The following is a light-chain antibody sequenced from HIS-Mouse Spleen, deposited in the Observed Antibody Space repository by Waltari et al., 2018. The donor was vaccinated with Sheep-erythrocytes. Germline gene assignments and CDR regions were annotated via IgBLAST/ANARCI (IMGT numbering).Light chain of an antibody. Sequence: QSALTQPPSASGSPGQSVTISCTGTSRDVGGYNYGSWYQQHPGHAPNLMIYEVSTRHSGVPDRFSGSKSGNTASLTVSGLQAEDEADYYCSSYAGSNNWVFGGGTKLTVL. V-gene: IGLV2-8*01. J-gene: IGLJ3*02. CDR3: SSYAGSNNWV. CDR1: SRDVGGYNY. CDR2: EVS.